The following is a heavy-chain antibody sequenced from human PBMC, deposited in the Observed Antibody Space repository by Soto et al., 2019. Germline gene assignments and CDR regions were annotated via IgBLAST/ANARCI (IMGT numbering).Heavy chain of an antibody. V-gene: IGHV4-31*03. CDR3: AREAAARRGAFDI. Sequence: SETLSLTCTVSGGSISSGGYYWSWIRQHPGKGLEWIGYSYYSGSTYYNPSLKSRVTISVDTSKNQFSLKLSSVTAADTAVYYCAREAAARRGAFDIWGQGTMVTVSS. CDR2: SYYSGST. J-gene: IGHJ3*02. D-gene: IGHD6-6*01. CDR1: GGSISSGGYY.